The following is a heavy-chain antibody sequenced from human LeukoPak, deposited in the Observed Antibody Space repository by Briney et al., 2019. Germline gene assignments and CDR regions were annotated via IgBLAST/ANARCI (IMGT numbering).Heavy chain of an antibody. CDR3: AKGYQLLLTDY. D-gene: IGHD2-2*01. J-gene: IGHJ4*02. CDR2: INGDTT. V-gene: IGHV3-23*01. CDR1: GFTLNNDA. Sequence: GGSLRLSCAASGFTLNNDAMSWVRQAPGKGLEWVSAINGDTTHYAGSVKGRFTISRDNSKNTLYLQMNSLRTEDTAVYYCAKGYQLLLTDYWGQGTLVTVSS.